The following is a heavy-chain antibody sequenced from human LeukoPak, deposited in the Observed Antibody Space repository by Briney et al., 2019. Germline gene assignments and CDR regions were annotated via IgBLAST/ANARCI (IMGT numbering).Heavy chain of an antibody. V-gene: IGHV3-21*01. CDR2: ISSSRSYI. CDR3: AMTNLGYCSGGGCFHY. D-gene: IGHD2-15*01. J-gene: IGHJ4*02. Sequence: GGSLRLSCAASGFTFSIYSMNWVRQAPGKGLECVSSISSSRSYIYYADSVKGRFTISRDNSKNYLFLQIHSVRAEDRAVDYCAMTNLGYCSGGGCFHYWGQGTLVTVSS. CDR1: GFTFSIYS.